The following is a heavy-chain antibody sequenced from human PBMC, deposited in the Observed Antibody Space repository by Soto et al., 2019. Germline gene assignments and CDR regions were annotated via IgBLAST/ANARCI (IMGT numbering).Heavy chain of an antibody. V-gene: IGHV4-34*01. CDR3: ARGQMVWYGDLTPYHRDMDV. J-gene: IGHJ6*02. CDR2: ISHDGGT. CDR1: GGSFDDFY. D-gene: IGHD3-10*01. Sequence: SETLSLTCAFYGGSFDDFYWSWVRQSPGKGLEWVGEISHDGGTNYSPSLASRVSISVDTSKNQFSLHLRSVTAADTGLYYCARGQMVWYGDLTPYHRDMDVWGQGTTVTVSS.